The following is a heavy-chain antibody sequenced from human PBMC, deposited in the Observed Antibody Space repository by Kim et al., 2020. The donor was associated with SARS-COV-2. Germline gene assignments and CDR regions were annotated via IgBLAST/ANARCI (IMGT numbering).Heavy chain of an antibody. CDR2: ISSSSSYT. CDR1: GFTFSDYY. CDR3: ARASGAAAGPRR. V-gene: IGHV3-11*06. Sequence: GGSLRLSCAASGFTFSDYYMSWIRQAPGKGLEWVSYISSSSSYTNYADSVKGRFTISRDNAKNSLYLQMNSLRAEDTAVYYCARASGAAAGPRRWGQGTLGTVSS. D-gene: IGHD6-13*01. J-gene: IGHJ4*02.